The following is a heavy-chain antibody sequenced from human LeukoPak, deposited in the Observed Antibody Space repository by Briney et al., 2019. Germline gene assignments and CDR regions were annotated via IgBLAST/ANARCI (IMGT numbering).Heavy chain of an antibody. CDR2: MSYDGSNK. J-gene: IGHJ4*02. Sequence: GGSLRLSCAASGFIFSNYAMHWVRQAPGKGLEWVAVMSYDGSNKYYADSVKGRLTISRDNSKNTLYLQINSLRADDTAVYYCARSIVEVVAASPVDYWGQGTLVTVSS. V-gene: IGHV3-30-3*01. CDR1: GFIFSNYA. D-gene: IGHD2-15*01. CDR3: ARSIVEVVAASPVDY.